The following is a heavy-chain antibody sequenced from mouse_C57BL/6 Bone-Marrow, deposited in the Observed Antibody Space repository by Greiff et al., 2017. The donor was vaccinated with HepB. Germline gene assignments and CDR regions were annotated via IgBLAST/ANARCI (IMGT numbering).Heavy chain of an antibody. V-gene: IGHV1-69*01. CDR3: GRDGYDGWYFDV. J-gene: IGHJ1*03. Sequence: VQLQQPGAELVMPGASVKLSCKASGYTFTSYWMHWVKQRPGQGLEWIGEIDPSDSYTNYNQKFKGKSTLTVDKSSSTAYMQLSSLTSEDSAVYYCGRDGYDGWYFDVWGTGTTVTVSS. CDR2: IDPSDSYT. CDR1: GYTFTSYW. D-gene: IGHD2-2*01.